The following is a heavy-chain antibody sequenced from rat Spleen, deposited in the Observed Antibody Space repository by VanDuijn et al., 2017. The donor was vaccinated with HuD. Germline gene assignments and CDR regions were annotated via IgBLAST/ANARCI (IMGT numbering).Heavy chain of an antibody. D-gene: IGHD1-6*01. CDR3: ARRGGLRSWFGY. V-gene: IGHV3-3*01. CDR1: GSSITSSYR. J-gene: IGHJ3*01. Sequence: EVQLQESGPGLVKPSQSLSLTCSVTGSSITSSYRWNWIRKFPGNKLEWMGYINSAGSTNYNPSLKSRISITRDTSKNEFFLQVNSVTTEDTATYYCARRGGLRSWFGYWGQGTLVTVSS. CDR2: INSAGST.